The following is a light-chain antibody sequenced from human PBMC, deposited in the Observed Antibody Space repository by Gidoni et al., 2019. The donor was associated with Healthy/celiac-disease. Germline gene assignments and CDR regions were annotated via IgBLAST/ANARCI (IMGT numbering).Light chain of an antibody. CDR2: AAS. V-gene: IGKV1-39*01. CDR1: QSISSY. Sequence: DSQMTQSPSSLSASVGDRVTITCRASQSISSYLNGYQQKPGKAPKLLIYAASSLQSGVPSRFSGSGSGTDFTLTISSLQPEDFATYYCQQSYSTTFGQGTKLEIK. CDR3: QQSYSTT. J-gene: IGKJ2*01.